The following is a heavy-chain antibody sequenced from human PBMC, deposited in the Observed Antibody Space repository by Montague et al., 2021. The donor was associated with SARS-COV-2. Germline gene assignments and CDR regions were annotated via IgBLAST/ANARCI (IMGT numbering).Heavy chain of an antibody. CDR1: GDSVSINTAT. V-gene: IGHV6-1*01. CDR2: TYYRSKGYH. Sequence: CAISGDSVSINTATWNWIRQSPSRGLEWLGKTYYRSKGYHDYAIXVKSRITINPDTSTNQFSLQLSSVAPEDTAVFYCARATTSIFYPENAFDIWGHGTMFTVSS. D-gene: IGHD2/OR15-2a*01. J-gene: IGHJ3*02. CDR3: ARATTSIFYPENAFDI.